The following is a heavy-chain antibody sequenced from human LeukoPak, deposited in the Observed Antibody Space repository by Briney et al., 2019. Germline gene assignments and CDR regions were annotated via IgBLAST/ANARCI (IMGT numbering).Heavy chain of an antibody. CDR1: GGSISSSSYY. V-gene: IGHV4-39*01. D-gene: IGHD2/OR15-2a*01. CDR2: IYYSGTS. J-gene: IGHJ6*03. CDR3: ARPFSRYYYMDV. Sequence: SETLSLTCTVSGGSISSSSYYWGWIRQPPGKGLEWIGIIYYSGTSYYNPSLKSRVTISVDTSKNQFSLKLSSVTAADTAVYYCARPFSRYYYMDVWGKGTTVTISS.